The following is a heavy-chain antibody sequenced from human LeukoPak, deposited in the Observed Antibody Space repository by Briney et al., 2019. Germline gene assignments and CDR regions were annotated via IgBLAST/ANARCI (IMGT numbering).Heavy chain of an antibody. V-gene: IGHV3-23*01. CDR2: ISGSGGST. CDR1: GFTFSSYA. J-gene: IGHJ4*02. Sequence: GGSLRLSCEASGFTFSSYAMCWVRQAPGKGLEWVSVISGSGGSTYYADSVKGRFTISRDNSKNLLYLQMNSLRAEDTAVYYCAKSGITAAAPPRGDYWGQGTLVAVSS. CDR3: AKSGITAAAPPRGDY. D-gene: IGHD6-13*01.